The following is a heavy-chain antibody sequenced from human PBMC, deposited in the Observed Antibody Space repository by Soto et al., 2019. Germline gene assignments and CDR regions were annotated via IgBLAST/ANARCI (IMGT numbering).Heavy chain of an antibody. CDR3: ASDRGWLQLIFDY. Sequence: SVKVSCKASGGTFSSYAMSWVRQAPGQGLEWMGGIVPIFGTANYAQKFQGRVTITADESTSTAYMELSSLRSEDTAVYYCASDRGWLQLIFDYWGQGTLVTVSS. CDR1: GGTFSSYA. J-gene: IGHJ4*02. CDR2: IVPIFGTA. V-gene: IGHV1-69*13. D-gene: IGHD5-12*01.